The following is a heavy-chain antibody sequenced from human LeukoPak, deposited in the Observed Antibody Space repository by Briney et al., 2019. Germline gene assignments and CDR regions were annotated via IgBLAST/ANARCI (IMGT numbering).Heavy chain of an antibody. CDR2: ISWNSGSI. Sequence: PGRSLTLSCAASGFTFYDYAMHWVRHAPGKGLEWVSGISWNSGSIVYADSVKGRFTISRDNAKNSLYLQMNSLRAGDTALYYCAKDIGSGSYREEVNYGMDVWGQGTTVTVSS. CDR3: AKDIGSGSYREEVNYGMDV. J-gene: IGHJ6*02. V-gene: IGHV3-9*01. CDR1: GFTFYDYA. D-gene: IGHD3-10*01.